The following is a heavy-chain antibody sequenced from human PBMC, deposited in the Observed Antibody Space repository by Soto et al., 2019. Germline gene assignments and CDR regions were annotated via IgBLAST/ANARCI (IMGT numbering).Heavy chain of an antibody. D-gene: IGHD2-8*02. CDR2: ISYDGNFR. CDR1: GFTFSDYA. CDR3: AGLSTGWPQYYFDY. V-gene: IGHV3-30-3*01. Sequence: QVQLVESGGGVVQPGRSLRLSCAASGFTFSDYAMHWVRQAPGKGLEWVAVISYDGNFRYFADSVKGRFTISRDNSKNALYLHMNSLRAAATALSYCAGLSTGWPQYYFDYWGQGTQLTVSS. J-gene: IGHJ4*02.